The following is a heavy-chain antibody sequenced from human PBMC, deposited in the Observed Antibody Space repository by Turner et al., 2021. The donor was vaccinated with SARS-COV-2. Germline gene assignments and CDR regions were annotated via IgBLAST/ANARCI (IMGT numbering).Heavy chain of an antibody. CDR1: GFTFPSYA. Sequence: QVQLVESGGGVVQPGRSLRLSCAASGFTFPSYAIHWVRQAPGKGVGWVALISYDGSNKYYADSVKGRFTISRDNSKNTLFLQMNSLRTEDTAVYYCARGHSGNYYYFDYWGQGTLVTVSS. CDR3: ARGHSGNYYYFDY. J-gene: IGHJ4*02. CDR2: ISYDGSNK. D-gene: IGHD1-26*01. V-gene: IGHV3-30-3*01.